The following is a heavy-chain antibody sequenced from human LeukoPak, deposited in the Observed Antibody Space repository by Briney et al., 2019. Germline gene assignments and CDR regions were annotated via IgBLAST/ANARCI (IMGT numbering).Heavy chain of an antibody. D-gene: IGHD3-10*01. Sequence: KASETLSLTCTVSGGSISSYYWSWIRQPAGKGLEWIGRIYTSGSTNYNPSLKSRVTISVDKSKNQFSLKLSSVTAADTAVYYCARTWYYYGSGRDYYYYYMDVWGNGTTVTVSS. J-gene: IGHJ6*03. V-gene: IGHV4-4*07. CDR2: IYTSGST. CDR1: GGSISSYY. CDR3: ARTWYYYGSGRDYYYYYMDV.